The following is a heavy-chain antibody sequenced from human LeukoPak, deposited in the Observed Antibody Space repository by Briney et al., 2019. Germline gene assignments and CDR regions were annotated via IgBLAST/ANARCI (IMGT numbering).Heavy chain of an antibody. CDR1: GFTFSNFV. V-gene: IGHV3-23*01. D-gene: IGHD3-9*01. Sequence: GGSLRLSCAASGFTFSNFVMSWVRQAPGKGLEWVSAISGSGGSTYYADSVKGRFTISRDNFKNTLYLQMNSLRAEDTAVYYCAKEGEDYDILTDYFVDYWGQGTLVTVSS. CDR2: ISGSGGST. CDR3: AKEGEDYDILTDYFVDY. J-gene: IGHJ4*02.